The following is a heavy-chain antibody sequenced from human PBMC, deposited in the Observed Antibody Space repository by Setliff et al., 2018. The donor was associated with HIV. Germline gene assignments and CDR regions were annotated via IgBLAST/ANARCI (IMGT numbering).Heavy chain of an antibody. V-gene: IGHV3-7*05. CDR1: GFTFNNAW. Sequence: GWSLRLSCVASGFTFNNAWMNWVRQAPGKGLEWVASIDHFGSEEYYVDSVQGRFTISRDNSQNSLYLEISSLTNEDTGHYYCAKDTQTGYYDYWGQGTLVTVSS. D-gene: IGHD3-10*01. CDR3: AKDTQTGYYDY. J-gene: IGHJ4*02. CDR2: IDHFGSEE.